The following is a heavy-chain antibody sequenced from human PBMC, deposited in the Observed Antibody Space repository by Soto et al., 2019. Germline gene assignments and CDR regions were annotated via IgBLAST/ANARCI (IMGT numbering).Heavy chain of an antibody. J-gene: IGHJ6*02. CDR3: ARLYCSGGSCYFWSYYYYGMDV. CDR1: GGSFSCYY. CDR2: INHSGST. V-gene: IGHV4-34*01. D-gene: IGHD2-15*01. Sequence: SETLSLTCAVYGGSFSCYYWSWIRQPPGKGLEWIGEINHSGSTNYNPSLKSRVTISVDTSKNQFSLKLSSVTAADTAVYYCARLYCSGGSCYFWSYYYYGMDVWGQGTTVTVSS.